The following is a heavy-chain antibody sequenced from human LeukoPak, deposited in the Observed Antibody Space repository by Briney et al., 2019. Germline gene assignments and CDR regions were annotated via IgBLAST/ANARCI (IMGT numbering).Heavy chain of an antibody. Sequence: PGGSLRLSCAVSGFSFHYWMAWVRQAPGKGLEWVANIQEDGSERHYADSVRDRFTIYRDNARSSLFLQMDSLRVEDTAVYYCARTSQTFDYWGQGTLVTVSS. CDR3: ARTSQTFDY. CDR1: GFSFHYW. V-gene: IGHV3-7*02. J-gene: IGHJ4*02. CDR2: IQEDGSER.